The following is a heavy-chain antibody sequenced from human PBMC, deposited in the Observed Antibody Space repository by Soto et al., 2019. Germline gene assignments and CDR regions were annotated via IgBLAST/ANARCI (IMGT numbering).Heavy chain of an antibody. CDR3: ARGISRESKTGTSPDAFDI. CDR1: GGSISSGGYY. Sequence: PSETLSLTCTVSGGSISSGGYYWSWIRQHPGKGLEWIGYIYYSGSTNYNPSLKSRVTISVDTSKNQFSLKLSSVTAADTAVYYCARGISRESKTGTSPDAFDIWGQGTMVTVSS. D-gene: IGHD1-7*01. V-gene: IGHV4-31*03. J-gene: IGHJ3*02. CDR2: IYYSGST.